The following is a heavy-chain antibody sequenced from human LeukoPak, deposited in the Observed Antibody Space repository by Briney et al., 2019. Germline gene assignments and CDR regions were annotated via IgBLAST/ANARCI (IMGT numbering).Heavy chain of an antibody. CDR1: GFTFSSYT. D-gene: IGHD5-18*01. CDR3: ARIVDTTMIIHYYYMDV. Sequence: GGSLRLSCAASGFTFSSYTMIWVRQAPGKGLEWVSSISSSSTYIYYADSVKGRFTISRDNARNSLYLQMNSLRAEDTAVYYCARIVDTTMIIHYYYMDVWGKGTTVTVSS. J-gene: IGHJ6*03. V-gene: IGHV3-21*01. CDR2: ISSSSTYI.